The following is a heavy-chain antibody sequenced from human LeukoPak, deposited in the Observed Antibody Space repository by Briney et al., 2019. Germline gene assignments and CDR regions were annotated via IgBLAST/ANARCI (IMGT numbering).Heavy chain of an antibody. CDR3: ARVHDYGGNSRYFDY. Sequence: GASVKVSCKASGYTFTSYGISWVRQAPGQGLEWMGGIIPIFGTANYAQKFQGRVTITADESTSTAYMELSSLRSEDTAVYYCARVHDYGGNSRYFDYWGQGTLVTVSS. CDR2: IIPIFGTA. J-gene: IGHJ4*02. V-gene: IGHV1-69*13. D-gene: IGHD4-23*01. CDR1: GYTFTSYG.